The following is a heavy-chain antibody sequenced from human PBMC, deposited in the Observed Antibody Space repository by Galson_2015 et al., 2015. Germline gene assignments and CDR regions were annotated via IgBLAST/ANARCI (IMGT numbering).Heavy chain of an antibody. CDR2: ISYDGSNK. D-gene: IGHD3-22*01. V-gene: IGHV3-30*18. Sequence: SLRLSCAASGFTFSSYGMHWVRQAPGKGLEWVAVISYDGSNKYYADSVKGRFTISRDNSKNTLYLQMNSLRAEDTAVYYCAKASGWDSSGYYFDYWGQGTLVTVSS. J-gene: IGHJ4*02. CDR3: AKASGWDSSGYYFDY. CDR1: GFTFSSYG.